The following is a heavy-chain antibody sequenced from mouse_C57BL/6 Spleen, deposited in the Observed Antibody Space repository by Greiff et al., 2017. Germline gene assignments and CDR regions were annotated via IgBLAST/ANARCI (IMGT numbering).Heavy chain of an antibody. J-gene: IGHJ3*01. V-gene: IGHV1-55*01. D-gene: IGHD1-1*01. CDR1: GYTFTSYW. CDR3: ARGYGSSYVGWFAY. Sequence: VQLQQPGAELVKPGASVKMSCKASGYTFTSYWITWVKQRPGQGLEWIGDIYPGSGSTNYNEKFKSKATLTVDTSSSTAYMQLSSLTSEDSAVYYCARGYGSSYVGWFAYWGQGTLVTVSA. CDR2: IYPGSGST.